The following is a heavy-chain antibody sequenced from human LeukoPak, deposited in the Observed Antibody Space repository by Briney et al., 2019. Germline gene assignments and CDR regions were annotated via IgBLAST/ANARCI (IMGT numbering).Heavy chain of an antibody. D-gene: IGHD1-26*01. Sequence: GGSLRLSCAASGFTFSSYWMSWVRQAPGKGLEWVANIKEDGSEKYHVDSVKGRFTISRDNAKSSLYLQMNNLRVEDTAVHYCARDRGQVGLFDYWGQGTLVTVSS. CDR2: IKEDGSEK. CDR3: ARDRGQVGLFDY. J-gene: IGHJ4*02. CDR1: GFTFSSYW. V-gene: IGHV3-7*03.